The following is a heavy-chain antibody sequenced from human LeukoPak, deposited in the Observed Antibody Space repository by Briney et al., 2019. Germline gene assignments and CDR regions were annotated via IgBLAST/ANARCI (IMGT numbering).Heavy chain of an antibody. Sequence: GASVKVSCKASGGTFSSYAISWVRQAPGQGLEWMGGIIPIFGTANYAQKFQGRVTITTDESTSTAYMELSSLRSEDTAVYYCARLGGYCSSTSCYTGILGYNWFDPWGQGTLVTVSS. CDR1: GGTFSSYA. CDR3: ARLGGYCSSTSCYTGILGYNWFDP. V-gene: IGHV1-69*05. J-gene: IGHJ5*02. CDR2: IIPIFGTA. D-gene: IGHD2-2*02.